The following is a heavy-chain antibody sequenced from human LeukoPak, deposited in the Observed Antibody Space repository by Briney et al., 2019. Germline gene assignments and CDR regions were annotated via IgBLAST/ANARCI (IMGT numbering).Heavy chain of an antibody. J-gene: IGHJ4*02. D-gene: IGHD6-13*01. CDR2: IYYSGST. CDR1: GGSISSYY. V-gene: IGHV4-59*01. Sequence: SETLSLTCPVAGGSISSYYGSWIRQPPGKGMEWNGSIYYSGSTNYNPSLKSRVTISVDTSKNQFSLKLSSVTAADTAVYYCAREPRVGSYSSSWYNRGYFDYWGQGTLVTVSS. CDR3: AREPRVGSYSSSWYNRGYFDY.